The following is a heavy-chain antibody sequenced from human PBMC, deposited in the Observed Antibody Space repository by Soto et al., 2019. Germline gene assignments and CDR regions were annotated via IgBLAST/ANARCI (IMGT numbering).Heavy chain of an antibody. J-gene: IGHJ4*02. CDR1: GVSLNSGHYY. CDR3: GKVLIGATRHTDVDS. Sequence: QVQLQESGPGLLKPLETLSLTCTVSGVSLNSGHYYWVWIRQSPGKGLAWIASIYYDESTYYNPSLKSRVTISTDKPKNQFSLTLKSVTAADTAVYYCGKVLIGATRHTDVDSWGQGALVNVSS. V-gene: IGHV4-39*01. CDR2: IYYDEST. D-gene: IGHD2-15*01.